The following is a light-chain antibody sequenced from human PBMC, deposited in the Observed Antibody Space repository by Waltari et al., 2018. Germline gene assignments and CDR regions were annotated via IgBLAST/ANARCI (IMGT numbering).Light chain of an antibody. CDR3: QVWDSGSDHYV. V-gene: IGLV3-21*02. Sequence: SYELTQPPSVSVAPGQTARITCDGDKIGSKNVHWYQHKPGQAPVLVVYEDGDRPSGIPERVSGSNSGNTAALTSSRVDAGDEAEYYCQVWDSGSDHYVFGTVTKVTVL. CDR1: KIGSKN. CDR2: EDG. J-gene: IGLJ1*01.